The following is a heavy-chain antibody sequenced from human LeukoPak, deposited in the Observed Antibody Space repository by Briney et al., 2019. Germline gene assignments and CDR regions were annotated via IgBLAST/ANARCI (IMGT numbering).Heavy chain of an antibody. CDR2: IYYSGST. CDR1: GGSISSSTYY. J-gene: IGHJ4*02. D-gene: IGHD4-17*01. Sequence: SETLSLTCTVSGGSISSSTYYWGWIRQPPGKGLEWIGSIYYSGSTYYNPSLKSRVTISVDTSKNRFSLKLSSVTAADTAVYYCARRDYGDSNFDYWGQGTLVTVSS. V-gene: IGHV4-39*01. CDR3: ARRDYGDSNFDY.